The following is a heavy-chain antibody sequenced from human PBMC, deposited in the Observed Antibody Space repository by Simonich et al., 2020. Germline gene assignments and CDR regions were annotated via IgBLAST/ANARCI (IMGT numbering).Heavy chain of an antibody. CDR2: INPNSGGT. CDR1: GYTFTGYY. Sequence: QVQLVQSGAEVKKPGASVKVSCKASGYTFTGYYMHWVRQAPGQGLEGMGRINPNSGGTNYAQKFQGRVTMTRDTSISTAYRELSRLRSDDTAVYYCARDTFLGYCSSTSCYDAFDIWGQGTMVTVSS. J-gene: IGHJ3*02. CDR3: ARDTFLGYCSSTSCYDAFDI. D-gene: IGHD2-2*01. V-gene: IGHV1-2*06.